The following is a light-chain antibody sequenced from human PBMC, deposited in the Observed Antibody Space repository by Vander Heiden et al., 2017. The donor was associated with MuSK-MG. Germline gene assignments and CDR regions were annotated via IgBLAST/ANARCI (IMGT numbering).Light chain of an antibody. CDR3: QEYNRYSWT. J-gene: IGKJ1*01. V-gene: IGKV1-5*03. CDR2: KAS. CDR1: QSISSW. Sequence: DIQMTQSPSTLSASVGDRVTITCRASQSISSWLAWYQQKPGKAPKLLIYKASSLESGVPSRCSGSGSGTEFTLTISSLQPDDFATYYCQEYNRYSWTFGQGTKVEIK.